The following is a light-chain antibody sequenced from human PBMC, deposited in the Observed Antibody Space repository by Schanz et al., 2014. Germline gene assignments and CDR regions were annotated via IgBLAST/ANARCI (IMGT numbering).Light chain of an antibody. CDR2: SAS. V-gene: IGKV3D-15*01. Sequence: EIVMTQSPATLSVSPGESATLSCRASQSVGTNLAWYQQSPGQSPRLLIYSASTRATGIPARFSGSGSGTEFTLSIASLQSEDLTVYYCQQYSESRTFGQGTKVDVK. J-gene: IGKJ1*01. CDR3: QQYSESRT. CDR1: QSVGTN.